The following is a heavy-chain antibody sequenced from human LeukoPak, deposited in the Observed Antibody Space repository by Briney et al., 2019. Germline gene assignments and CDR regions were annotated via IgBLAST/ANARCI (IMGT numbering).Heavy chain of an antibody. V-gene: IGHV3-23*01. D-gene: IGHD3-22*01. Sequence: GGSLRLSRAASGFTFTRYAMAWVRQAPGKGLEWVSSVIATDASTRYADSVRGRFTISRDNFRNTVYLQMNSLRAEDTAIYYCAKSSDSSGRYTHGLDVWGQGTTVTVS. CDR3: AKSSDSSGRYTHGLDV. CDR2: VIATDAST. CDR1: GFTFTRYA. J-gene: IGHJ6*02.